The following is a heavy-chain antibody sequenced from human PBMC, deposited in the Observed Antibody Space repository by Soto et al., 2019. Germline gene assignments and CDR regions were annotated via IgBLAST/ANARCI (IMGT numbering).Heavy chain of an antibody. CDR3: AREFYYDSSGPMVY. Sequence: LRLSCAASGFTFSSYAMHWVRQAPGKGLEWVAVISYDGSNKYYADSVKGRFTISRDNSKNTLYPQMNSLRAEDTAVYYCAREFYYDSSGPMVYWGQGTLVTVSS. V-gene: IGHV3-30-3*01. J-gene: IGHJ4*02. CDR2: ISYDGSNK. D-gene: IGHD3-22*01. CDR1: GFTFSSYA.